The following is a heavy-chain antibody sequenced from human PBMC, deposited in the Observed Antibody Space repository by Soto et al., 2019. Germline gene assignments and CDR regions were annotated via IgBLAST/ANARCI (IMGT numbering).Heavy chain of an antibody. CDR1: GFTFSDYY. D-gene: IGHD3-10*01. V-gene: IGHV3-11*05. CDR2: ISSSSSYT. Sequence: QVQLVESGGGLVKPGGSLRLSCAAAGFTFSDYYMSWIRQAPGKGLEWVSYISSSSSYTNYADYVNGRFTISRDNAKNALYLQMNSLRAEDTAVYYCSRDRGSVSSLGYWGQGTLVTVSS. CDR3: SRDRGSVSSLGY. J-gene: IGHJ4*02.